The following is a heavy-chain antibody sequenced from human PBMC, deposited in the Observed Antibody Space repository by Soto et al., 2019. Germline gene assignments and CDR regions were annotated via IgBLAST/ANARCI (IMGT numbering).Heavy chain of an antibody. D-gene: IGHD6-13*01. Sequence: GGSLRLSCTGSGFPFDDFAKNWVRQAPGKGLEWVGLIRNQSYQESTEYAASVKGRFTISRDDSKNIVYLQMNSLKAEDTGVYFCTRFLAARFDFWGQGTPVTVSS. CDR1: GFPFDDFA. CDR3: TRFLAARFDF. V-gene: IGHV3-49*04. J-gene: IGHJ4*02. CDR2: IRNQSYQEST.